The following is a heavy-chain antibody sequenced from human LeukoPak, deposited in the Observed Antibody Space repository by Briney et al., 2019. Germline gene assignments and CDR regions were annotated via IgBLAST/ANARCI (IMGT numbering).Heavy chain of an antibody. J-gene: IGHJ4*02. V-gene: IGHV3-30*04. CDR3: AREASRGYFDY. CDR1: GFTFSSYA. Sequence: GGSLRLSCAASGFTFSSYAMHWVRQAPGKGLEWVAVISYDGSNKYYADSVKGRFTISRDNSKNTLYLQMNSLRAEDTAVYYCAREASRGYFDYWGQGTLVTVSS. CDR2: ISYDGSNK.